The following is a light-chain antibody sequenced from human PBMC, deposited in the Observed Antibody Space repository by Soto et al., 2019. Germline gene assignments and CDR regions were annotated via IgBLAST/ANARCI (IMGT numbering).Light chain of an antibody. V-gene: IGLV2-11*01. J-gene: IGLJ1*01. CDR1: SSDVGGYNY. CDR3: CSYEGSYV. Sequence: QSALTQPRSVSGSPGQSVTISCTGTSSDVGGYNYVSWYQQHPGKAPKLMIYDVSKRPSGVPDRFSGSKSGNTASLTISGLQAEEGADYYCCSYEGSYVFGPGTRVTVL. CDR2: DVS.